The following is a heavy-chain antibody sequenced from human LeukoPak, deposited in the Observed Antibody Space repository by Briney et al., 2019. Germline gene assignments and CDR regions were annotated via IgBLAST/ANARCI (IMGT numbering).Heavy chain of an antibody. CDR3: ARALVPYYFDY. D-gene: IGHD2-2*01. CDR1: GGSISSYY. Sequence: PSETLSPTCTVSGGSISSYYWSWIRQPPGKGLEWIGYIYYSGSTNYNPSLKSRVTISVDTSKNQFSLKLSSVTAADTAVYYCARALVPYYFDYWGQGTLVTVSS. CDR2: IYYSGST. V-gene: IGHV4-59*01. J-gene: IGHJ4*02.